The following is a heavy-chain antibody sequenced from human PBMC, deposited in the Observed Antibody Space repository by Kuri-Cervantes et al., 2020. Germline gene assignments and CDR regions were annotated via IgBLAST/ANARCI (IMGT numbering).Heavy chain of an antibody. CDR1: GGSISSSSYY. J-gene: IGHJ3*01. CDR3: ARVLWRGGNDH. CDR2: IYYSGST. V-gene: IGHV4-39*07. Sequence: GSLRLSCTVSGGSISSSSYYWGWIRQPPGKGLEWIGSIYYSGSTYYNPSLKSRVTKSVDTSKNQFSLKLSSVTAADTAVYYCARVLWRGGNDHWGQGTMVTVSS. D-gene: IGHD2-15*01.